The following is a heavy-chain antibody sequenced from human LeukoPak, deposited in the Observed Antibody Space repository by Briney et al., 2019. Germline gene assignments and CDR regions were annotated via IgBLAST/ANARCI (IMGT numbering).Heavy chain of an antibody. CDR2: IWYDGSNK. V-gene: IGHV3-33*01. Sequence: GSLRLSCAASGFTFSSYGMHWVRQAPGKGLEWVAVIWYDGSNKYYADSVKGRFTISRDNSKNMLYLQMNSLRAEDTAMYYCARDRIGSRDGYNRLDYWGQGTLVTVSS. D-gene: IGHD5-24*01. CDR3: ARDRIGSRDGYNRLDY. J-gene: IGHJ4*02. CDR1: GFTFSSYG.